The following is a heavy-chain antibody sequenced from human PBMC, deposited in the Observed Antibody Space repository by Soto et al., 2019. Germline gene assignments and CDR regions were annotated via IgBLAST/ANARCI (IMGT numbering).Heavy chain of an antibody. V-gene: IGHV1-46*01. J-gene: IGHJ4*02. D-gene: IGHD6-13*01. Sequence: ASVKVSCKASGYTFTNYYIHWVRQAPGQGLEWMGIINPTGGSTNYAQKFQGRDTLTMDTSTSTVYMELSSLRFEDTAVYYCARDLAAADYWGQGTLVTVSS. CDR2: INPTGGST. CDR3: ARDLAAADY. CDR1: GYTFTNYY.